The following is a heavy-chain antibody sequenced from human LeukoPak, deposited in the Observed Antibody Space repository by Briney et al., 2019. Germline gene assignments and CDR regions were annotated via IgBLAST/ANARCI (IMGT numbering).Heavy chain of an antibody. D-gene: IGHD3-3*01. CDR1: GFTFSSYG. CDR3: ARGPLYYDFWSGYYRIDY. V-gene: IGHV3-33*01. J-gene: IGHJ4*02. Sequence: GGSLRLSCAASGFTFSSYGMHWVRQAPGKGLEWVAVIWYDGSNKYYADSVKGRFTIPRDNSKNTLYLQMNSLRAEDTAVYYCARGPLYYDFWSGYYRIDYWGQGTLVTVSS. CDR2: IWYDGSNK.